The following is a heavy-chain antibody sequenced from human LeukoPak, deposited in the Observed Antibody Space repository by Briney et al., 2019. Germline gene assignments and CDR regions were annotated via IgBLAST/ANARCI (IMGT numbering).Heavy chain of an antibody. V-gene: IGHV3-23*01. CDR3: AKDGEYCSSTSCYVEPYCYYGMDV. J-gene: IGHJ6*02. Sequence: GGSLRLSCAAPLFTLSSYAISTVRPAPGKGLEWVSAISGSGGRTYYADSVKGRFTISRENYKNTLYLQMNSLRAEDTAVYYCAKDGEYCSSTSCYVEPYCYYGMDVWGQGTTVTVSS. CDR2: ISGSGGRT. D-gene: IGHD2-2*01. CDR1: LFTLSSYA.